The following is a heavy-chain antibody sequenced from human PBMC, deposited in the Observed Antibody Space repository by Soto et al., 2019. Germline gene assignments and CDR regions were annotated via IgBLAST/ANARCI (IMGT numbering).Heavy chain of an antibody. J-gene: IGHJ6*02. CDR1: GFTFGDYA. V-gene: IGHV3-49*04. CDR3: TRDLQLWSPNNYGMDV. CDR2: IRSKAYGGTT. Sequence: PGGSLRLSCTASGFTFGDYAMSWVRQAPGKGLEWVGFIRSKAYGGTTEYAASVKGRFTISRDDSKSIAYLQMNSLKTEDTAVYYCTRDLQLWSPNNYGMDVWGQGTTVTVSS. D-gene: IGHD5-18*01.